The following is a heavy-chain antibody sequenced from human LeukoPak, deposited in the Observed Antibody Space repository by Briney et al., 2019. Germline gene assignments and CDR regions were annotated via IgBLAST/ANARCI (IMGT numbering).Heavy chain of an antibody. J-gene: IGHJ4*02. CDR1: GFTFSSYW. D-gene: IGHD3-10*01. CDR3: ARETKRFGELLGGWQYYFDY. Sequence: GGSLRLSCAASGFTFSSYWMSWVRQAPGKGLEWVANIKQDGSEKYYVDSVKGRFTISRDNAKNSLYLQMNSLRAEDTAVYYCARETKRFGELLGGWQYYFDYWGQGTLVIVSS. CDR2: IKQDGSEK. V-gene: IGHV3-7*01.